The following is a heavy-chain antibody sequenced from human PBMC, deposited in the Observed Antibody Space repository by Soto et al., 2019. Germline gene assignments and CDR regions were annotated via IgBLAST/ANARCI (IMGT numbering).Heavy chain of an antibody. V-gene: IGHV1-69*05. CDR2: IIPNIGTA. CDR1: GDTFSSYA. Sequence: GASVKVSCKASGDTFSSYAINWVRQAPGQGLEWMGGIIPNIGTAKYAQKFQGRVTITTDESTSTAYMELSSLRSEDTAVYYCARGYMAAYGRMEGRGWAYYYYGMDVWGQGTTVTVSS. D-gene: IGHD6-13*01. J-gene: IGHJ6*02. CDR3: ARGYMAAYGRMEGRGWAYYYYGMDV.